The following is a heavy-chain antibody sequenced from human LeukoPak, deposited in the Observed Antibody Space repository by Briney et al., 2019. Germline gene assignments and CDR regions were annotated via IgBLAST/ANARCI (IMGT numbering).Heavy chain of an antibody. CDR2: IVVGSGNT. CDR3: AAGEPKSMVADY. D-gene: IGHD4/OR15-4a*01. Sequence: ASVKVSCKASGFTFTSSAVQWVRQARGQRLEWIGWIVVGSGNTNYAQKFQERVTITRDMSTSTAYMELSSLRSEDTAVYYCAAGEPKSMVADYWGQGTLVTVSS. J-gene: IGHJ4*02. V-gene: IGHV1-58*01. CDR1: GFTFTSSA.